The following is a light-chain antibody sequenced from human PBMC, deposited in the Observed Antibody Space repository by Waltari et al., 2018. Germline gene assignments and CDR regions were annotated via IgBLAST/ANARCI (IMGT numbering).Light chain of an antibody. CDR1: QRISSW. V-gene: IGKV1-5*03. CDR2: KAT. CDR3: QQYDSYPYT. J-gene: IGKJ2*01. Sequence: DIQMTQSPSTLSASVGDRVTITCRASQRISSWLAWYQQKPGKAPKLLIYKATSIQSGVPSRFSGSGSGTEFTLTIDSLQPDDFASYYCQQYDSYPYTFGQGTKLEIK.